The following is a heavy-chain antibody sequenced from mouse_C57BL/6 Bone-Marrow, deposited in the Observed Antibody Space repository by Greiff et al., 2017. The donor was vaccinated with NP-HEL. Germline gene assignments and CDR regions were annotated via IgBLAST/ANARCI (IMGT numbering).Heavy chain of an antibody. D-gene: IGHD1-1*01. J-gene: IGHJ1*03. CDR2: IDPANGNP. CDR3: ARHCGSRDGGYCDV. V-gene: IGHV14-3*01. CDR1: GFNIKNTY. Sequence: EVQLQQSVAELVRPGASVKLSCTASGFNIKNTYMPWVKQRPEQGLEWIGRIDPANGNPKYAPKFQGQATLTADTSSNTAYLPPISLTSEVTSIYYGARHCGSRDGGYCDVWGTGTTVTVSS.